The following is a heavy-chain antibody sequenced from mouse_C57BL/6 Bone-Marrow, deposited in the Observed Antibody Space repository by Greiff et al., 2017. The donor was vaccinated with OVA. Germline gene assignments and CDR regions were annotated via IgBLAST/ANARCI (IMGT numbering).Heavy chain of an antibody. CDR1: GFTFSSYG. D-gene: IGHD1-1*01. CDR2: ISSGGSYT. V-gene: IGHV5-6*02. Sequence: DVMLVESGGDLVKPGGSLKLSCAASGFTFSSYGMSWVRQTPDKRLEWVATISSGGSYTYYPDSVKGRFTISRDNAKNTLYLQMSSLKSEDTAMYYCARHDYYGSSPYYYAMDYWGQGTSVTVSS. J-gene: IGHJ4*01. CDR3: ARHDYYGSSPYYYAMDY.